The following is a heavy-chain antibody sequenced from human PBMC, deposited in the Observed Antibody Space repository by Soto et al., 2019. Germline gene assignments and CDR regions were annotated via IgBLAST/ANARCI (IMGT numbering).Heavy chain of an antibody. CDR1: GGSISSCGYY. CDR2: IYYSGST. V-gene: IGHV4-31*03. D-gene: IGHD6-13*01. Sequence: QVQLQESGPGLVKPSQTLSLTCTVSGGSISSCGYYWSWIRQHPGKGLEWIGYIYYSGSTYYNPSLKSRVTISVDTSKNQFSRKLSSVTAADTAVYYCARVIRALAAAGRGTGWFDPWGQGTLVTVSS. J-gene: IGHJ5*02. CDR3: ARVIRALAAAGRGTGWFDP.